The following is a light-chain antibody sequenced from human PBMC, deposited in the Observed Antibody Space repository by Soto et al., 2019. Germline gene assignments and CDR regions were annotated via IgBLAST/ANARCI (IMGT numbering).Light chain of an antibody. Sequence: EIVMTQSPETLSVSAGERATLSCRATQSVSSYLAWYQLKPGQAPRLLIYGVSTRATGIPARFSGSGSGTEFTLTISSLKSEDVAVYYCQQYSDWPSITFGQGTRLEIK. CDR2: GVS. J-gene: IGKJ5*01. CDR1: QSVSSY. V-gene: IGKV3-15*01. CDR3: QQYSDWPSIT.